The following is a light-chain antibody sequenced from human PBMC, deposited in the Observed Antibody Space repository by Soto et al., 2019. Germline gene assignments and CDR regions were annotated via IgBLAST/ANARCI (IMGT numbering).Light chain of an antibody. CDR3: QTWDTGISVV. Sequence: QLVLTQSPSASASLGASVKLTCTLSSGHSNYAIAWHQQQPEKGPRYLMKLNNDGSHSKGDGIPDRFSGSSSGAERYLTISSLQSEDESDYYCQTWDTGISVVFGGGTKLPVL. CDR2: LNNDGSH. CDR1: SGHSNYA. V-gene: IGLV4-69*01. J-gene: IGLJ2*01.